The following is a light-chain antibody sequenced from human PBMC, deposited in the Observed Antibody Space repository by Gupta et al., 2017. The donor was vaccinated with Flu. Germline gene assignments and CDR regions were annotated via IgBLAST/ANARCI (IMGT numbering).Light chain of an antibody. CDR3: QQYGSSPRGGFT. CDR2: GAS. J-gene: IGKJ3*01. CDR1: QSVSYSY. Sequence: SLSPGERATLSCRASQSVSYSYLAWYQQKPGQAPRLLIYGASSRAIGIPDRFSGSGSGTDCTLTISRLEPEDFALYYCQQYGSSPRGGFTFGPGTKVDIK. V-gene: IGKV3-20*01.